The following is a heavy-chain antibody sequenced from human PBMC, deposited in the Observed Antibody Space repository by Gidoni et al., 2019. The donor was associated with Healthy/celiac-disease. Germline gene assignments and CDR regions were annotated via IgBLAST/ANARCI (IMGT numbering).Heavy chain of an antibody. CDR1: GGTFSSYA. V-gene: IGHV1-69*01. CDR2: IIPIFGTA. J-gene: IGHJ6*02. CDR3: ARGRDGYNFGYYYYGMDV. Sequence: QVQLVQSGAEVTKTGSSVKVSCKASGGTFSSYAISRVRQAPGQGLEWMGGIIPIFGTANYAQKFQGRGTITADESTSTAYMELSSLRAEDTAVYYCARGRDGYNFGYYYYGMDVWGQGTTVTVSS. D-gene: IGHD5-12*01.